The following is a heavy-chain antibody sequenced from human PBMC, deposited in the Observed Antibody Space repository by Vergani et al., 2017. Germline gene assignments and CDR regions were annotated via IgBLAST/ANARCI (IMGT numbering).Heavy chain of an antibody. Sequence: QVQLQESGPGLVKPSQTLALTCTVSGGSISSGSYYWSWIRQPAGKGLEWIGRIYTSGSTNYNPSLKSRVTMSVDTSKNQFSLKLSSVTAADTAVYYCARQNYDFWSGSNYYYYYMDVWGKXP. J-gene: IGHJ6*03. CDR1: GGSISSGSYY. CDR2: IYTSGST. D-gene: IGHD3-3*01. CDR3: ARQNYDFWSGSNYYYYYMDV. V-gene: IGHV4-61*02.